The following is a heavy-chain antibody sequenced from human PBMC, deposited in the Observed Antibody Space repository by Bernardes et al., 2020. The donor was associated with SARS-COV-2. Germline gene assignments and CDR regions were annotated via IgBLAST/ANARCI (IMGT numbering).Heavy chain of an antibody. Sequence: GGSLRLSCAASGFTFSSYAMNWVRQAPRKGLEWVSAISGSGGSTYYADSVRGRFTISRDNSKNTLYLQMNSQRAEDTAVYYCAKREYYDFWSGPIDYWGQGTLVTVSS. D-gene: IGHD3-3*01. CDR2: ISGSGGST. CDR1: GFTFSSYA. J-gene: IGHJ4*02. V-gene: IGHV3-23*01. CDR3: AKREYYDFWSGPIDY.